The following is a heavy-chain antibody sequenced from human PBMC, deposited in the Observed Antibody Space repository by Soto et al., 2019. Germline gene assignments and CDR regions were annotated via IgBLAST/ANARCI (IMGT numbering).Heavy chain of an antibody. CDR1: GDSISSSGYF. V-gene: IGHV4-30-4*01. J-gene: IGHJ4*02. CDR2: MYNSGTT. CDR3: ASGPDPDKVDC. Sequence: QVQLQESGPGLVEPSQTLSLTCTVSGDSISSSGYFWSWIRQPPGKGLEWIGHMYNSGTTYSNPSLRGRFAISVDTAKHQFSLKLSSVTAADTAVYYCASGPDPDKVDCWGQGTLVTVSS.